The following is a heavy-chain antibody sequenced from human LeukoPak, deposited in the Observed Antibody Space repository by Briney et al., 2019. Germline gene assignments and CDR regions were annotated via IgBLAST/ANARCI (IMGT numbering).Heavy chain of an antibody. D-gene: IGHD6-19*01. CDR3: ARSGAVAGPRDGEY. Sequence: ASVKVSCKASGYTFTGYYMHWVRQAPGQGLEWMGWINPNSGGTNYAQKFQGRVTMTRDTSISTAYMELSRLRSDDTAVYYCARSGAVAGPRDGEYWGQGTLVTVSS. CDR2: INPNSGGT. J-gene: IGHJ4*02. V-gene: IGHV1-2*02. CDR1: GYTFTGYY.